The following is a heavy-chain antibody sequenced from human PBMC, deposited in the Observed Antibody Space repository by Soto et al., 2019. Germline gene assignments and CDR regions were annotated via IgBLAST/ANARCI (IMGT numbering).Heavy chain of an antibody. CDR2: IYYSGST. Sequence: SETLSLTCTVSGFSISSGANYWVWLRQHQGKGLEWTGCIYYSGSTYDNPSLKSRTTTSVNTSKKQFSLKLSSGTADATAVYYFDRGIGDYDSSGYDWYFDLWGRGTLVTVSS. CDR1: GFSISSGANY. V-gene: IGHV4-31*03. J-gene: IGHJ2*01. D-gene: IGHD3-22*01. CDR3: DRGIGDYDSSGYDWYFDL.